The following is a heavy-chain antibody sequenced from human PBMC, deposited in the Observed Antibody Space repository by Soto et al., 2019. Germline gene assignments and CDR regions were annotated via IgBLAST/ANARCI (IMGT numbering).Heavy chain of an antibody. CDR2: IHYRGRT. Sequence: TLSLTCNVSGGSINSGGYYWGWIRQHPGKGLEWIGYIHYRGRTSYNPSLQSRVSISLDTSGHHFSMQLTSVTTEDTAVYFCARELIVGPAEYFQDWGQGTRVTVSS. CDR1: GGSINSGGYY. D-gene: IGHD1-26*01. CDR3: ARELIVGPAEYFQD. V-gene: IGHV4-31*03. J-gene: IGHJ1*01.